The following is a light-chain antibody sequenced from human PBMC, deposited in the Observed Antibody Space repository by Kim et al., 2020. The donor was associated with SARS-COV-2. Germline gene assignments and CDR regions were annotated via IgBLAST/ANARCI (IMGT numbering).Light chain of an antibody. Sequence: SVSPGQTASITCSGDKLGDKYACWYQQKPGQSPGLVIYQDSERPSGIPERFSGSNSGNTATLTISGTQAMDEADYYCQAWDSSTAVFGTGTKVTVL. CDR1: KLGDKY. CDR3: QAWDSSTAV. J-gene: IGLJ1*01. CDR2: QDS. V-gene: IGLV3-1*01.